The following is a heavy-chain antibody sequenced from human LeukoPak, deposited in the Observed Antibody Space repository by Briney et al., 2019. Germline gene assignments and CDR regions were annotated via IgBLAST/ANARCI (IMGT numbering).Heavy chain of an antibody. D-gene: IGHD3-16*01. Sequence: GGSLRLSCAASGFTFSRYAMHWVRQAPGKGLEWVAVISFDGSYKYYADSVKGRFTISRDNSKNTLFLQMNSLRADDPAVYYCARGARSGDDWGGYFDYWGQGTLVTVSS. CDR1: GFTFSRYA. J-gene: IGHJ4*02. V-gene: IGHV3-30*04. CDR2: ISFDGSYK. CDR3: ARGARSGDDWGGYFDY.